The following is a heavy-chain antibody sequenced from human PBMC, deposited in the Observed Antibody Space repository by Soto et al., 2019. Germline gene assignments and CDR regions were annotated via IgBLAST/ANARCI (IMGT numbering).Heavy chain of an antibody. CDR3: ARHMAYYYDSSGYYESPGGY. D-gene: IGHD3-22*01. J-gene: IGHJ4*02. CDR2: IYPGDSDT. CDR1: GYSFTSYW. V-gene: IGHV5-51*01. Sequence: GESLKISCKGSGYSFTSYWIGWVRQMPGKGLEWMGIIYPGDSDTRYSPSFQGQVTISADKSISTAYLQWSSLKASDTAMYYCARHMAYYYDSSGYYESPGGYWSQGTVVTDSS.